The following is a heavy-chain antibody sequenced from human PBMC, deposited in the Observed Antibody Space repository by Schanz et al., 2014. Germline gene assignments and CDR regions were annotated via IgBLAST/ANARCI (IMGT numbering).Heavy chain of an antibody. D-gene: IGHD6-6*01. CDR3: ARDPPPYSSSPYYWYYGMDV. J-gene: IGHJ6*02. CDR2: ISNSGYTI. CDR1: GFTFSDYY. V-gene: IGHV3-11*01. Sequence: QVQLVESGGGLVKPGGSLRLSCAASGFTFSDYYMNWIRQAPGKGLEWVSYISNSGYTIYYADSVKGRFTISRDNAKNSRYLQMNSRRAEDTAVYYWARDPPPYSSSPYYWYYGMDVWGQGTTVTVSS.